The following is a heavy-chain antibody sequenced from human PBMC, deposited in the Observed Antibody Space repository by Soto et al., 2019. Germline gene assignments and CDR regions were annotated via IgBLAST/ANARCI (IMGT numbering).Heavy chain of an antibody. CDR1: GFTFSSYS. J-gene: IGHJ4*02. CDR3: AKDQQWCFPCGSDSYFDY. CDR2: ISDSGSST. V-gene: IGHV3-23*01. Sequence: PGGSLRLSCEASGFTFSSYSMAWVRQAPGKGLEWVSAISDSGSSTYYADSVKGRFTISRDNSKNTLYLQMNSLRAEDTAVYYCAKDQQWCFPCGSDSYFDYWGQGTPVTVSS. D-gene: IGHD6-19*01.